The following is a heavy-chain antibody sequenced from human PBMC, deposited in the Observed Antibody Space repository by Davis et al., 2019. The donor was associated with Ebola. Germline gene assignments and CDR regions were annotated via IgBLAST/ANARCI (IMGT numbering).Heavy chain of an antibody. Sequence: GGSLRLSCAASGFTFSSYAMSWVRQAPGKGLEWVSAISGSGGSTYYADSVKGRFTISRDNSKNTLYLQMNSLRAEDTAVYYCATLGGYCSGGSCYRGYYGMDVWGQGTTVTVSS. CDR2: ISGSGGST. J-gene: IGHJ6*02. CDR3: ATLGGYCSGGSCYRGYYGMDV. D-gene: IGHD2-15*01. V-gene: IGHV3-23*01. CDR1: GFTFSSYA.